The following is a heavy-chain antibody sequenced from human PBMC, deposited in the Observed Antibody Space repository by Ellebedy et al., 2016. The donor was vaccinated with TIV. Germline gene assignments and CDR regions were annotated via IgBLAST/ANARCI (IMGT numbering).Heavy chain of an antibody. CDR3: ARMPIQSNSFGWFDP. V-gene: IGHV4-59*01. J-gene: IGHJ5*02. D-gene: IGHD6-6*01. Sequence: MPSETLSLTCTVSGGSISPNYWSWIRQPPGKGLEWIGYIYYSGSTNYNPSLKTRVTISLDTSKDQFSLDLSSVTAADTALYFCARMPIQSNSFGWFDPWGQGALVTVSS. CDR1: GGSISPNY. CDR2: IYYSGST.